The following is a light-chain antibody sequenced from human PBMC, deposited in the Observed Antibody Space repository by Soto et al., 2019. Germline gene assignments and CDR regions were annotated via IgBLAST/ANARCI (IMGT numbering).Light chain of an antibody. CDR1: NSNIENND. Sequence: QSVLTQPPSMSAAPGQKVTISCSGSNSNIENNDVSWYQQLPGTAPKLLIYENNKRPSGIPDRFSGSKSGTSATLGITGLQTGDEADYYCGTWDTSLNAAVFGGGTKLTV. CDR2: ENN. CDR3: GTWDTSLNAAV. V-gene: IGLV1-51*02. J-gene: IGLJ3*02.